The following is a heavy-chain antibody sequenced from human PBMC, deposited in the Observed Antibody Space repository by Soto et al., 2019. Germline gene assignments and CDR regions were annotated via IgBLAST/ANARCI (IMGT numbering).Heavy chain of an antibody. D-gene: IGHD2-8*01. V-gene: IGHV3-33*01. CDR3: ARDQRLMVYAGMDV. J-gene: IGHJ6*02. CDR1: GFTFSSYG. CDR2: IWYDGSNK. Sequence: PGGSLRLSCAASGFTFSSYGMHWVRQAPGKGLEWVAVIWYDGSNKYYADSVKGRFTISRDNSKNTLYLQMNSLRAEDTAVYYCARDQRLMVYAGMDVWGQGTTVTVSS.